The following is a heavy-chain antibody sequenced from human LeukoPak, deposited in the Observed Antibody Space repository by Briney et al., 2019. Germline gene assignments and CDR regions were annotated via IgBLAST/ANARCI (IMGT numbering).Heavy chain of an antibody. Sequence: ASVKVSCKASGYTFTGYYMHWVRQAPGQGLEWMGWINPNSGGTNYAQKFQGRVTMTRDTSISTAYMELSSLRAEDTAFYHCARVKGEGAHFDYWGQGTLVTVSS. CDR3: ARVKGEGAHFDY. V-gene: IGHV1-2*02. D-gene: IGHD1-26*01. J-gene: IGHJ4*02. CDR2: INPNSGGT. CDR1: GYTFTGYY.